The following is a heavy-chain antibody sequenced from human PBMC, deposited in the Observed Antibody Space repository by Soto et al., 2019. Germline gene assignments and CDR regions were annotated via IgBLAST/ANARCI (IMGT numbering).Heavy chain of an antibody. CDR1: GYTFTGYY. CDR2: INPNSGGT. CDR3: AREEVLRYFDWLSLYGMDF. J-gene: IGHJ6*02. D-gene: IGHD3-9*01. V-gene: IGHV1-2*02. Sequence: ASVKVSCKASGYTFTGYYMHWVRQAPGQGLEWMGWINPNSGGTNYAQKFQGRVTMTRDTSISTAYMELSRLRSDDTAVYYCAREEVLRYFDWLSLYGMDFWGQGTTVTVSS.